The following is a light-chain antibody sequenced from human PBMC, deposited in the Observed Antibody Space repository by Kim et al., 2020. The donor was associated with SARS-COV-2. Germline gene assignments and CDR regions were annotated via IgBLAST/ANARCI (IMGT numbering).Light chain of an antibody. CDR3: QQDGKSLT. J-gene: IGKJ4*02. CDR2: AAS. Sequence: DIVLTQSPGTLSLSPGERATLSCRASQSVSSNYLAWYQQKPGQTPGLLIYAASTRATGLPDRFSGSGSGTDFTLTISRLEPEDFAVYYWQQDGKSLTFGEGTKVDIK. CDR1: QSVSSNY. V-gene: IGKV3-20*01.